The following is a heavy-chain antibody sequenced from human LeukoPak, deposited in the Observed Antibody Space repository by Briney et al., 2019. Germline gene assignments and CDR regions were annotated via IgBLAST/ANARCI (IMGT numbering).Heavy chain of an antibody. CDR2: INGDGSGR. Sequence: GSLRLSCATSGFTFNSYWMHWVRQAPGKGLVWVSHINGDGSGRNYADSVKGRFTISRDNAKNSLYLQMNSLRAEDTAVYYCARGPENWNDKYYYYGMDVWGQGTTVTVSS. J-gene: IGHJ6*02. D-gene: IGHD1-1*01. CDR1: GFTFNSYW. CDR3: ARGPENWNDKYYYYGMDV. V-gene: IGHV3-74*01.